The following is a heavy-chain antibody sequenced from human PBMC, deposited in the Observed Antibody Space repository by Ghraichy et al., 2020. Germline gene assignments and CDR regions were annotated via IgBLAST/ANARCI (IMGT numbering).Heavy chain of an antibody. CDR2: ISSSSAYI. V-gene: IGHV3-21*01. CDR1: GFTFNSYS. D-gene: IGHD4-11*01. J-gene: IGHJ4*02. Sequence: GGSLRLSCAASGFTFNSYSMNWVRQAPGKGLEWVSSISSSSAYIYYADSVKGRFTISRDYAKNSLYLQMNSLRAEDTAVYYCARDLHDSSSSVTPQSFDYWGPGTLVTV. CDR3: ARDLHDSSSSVTPQSFDY.